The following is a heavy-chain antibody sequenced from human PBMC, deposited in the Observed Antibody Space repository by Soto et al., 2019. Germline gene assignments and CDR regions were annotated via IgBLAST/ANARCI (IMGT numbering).Heavy chain of an antibody. Sequence: GGSLRLSCAASGFTFSSYDMHWVRQATGKGLEWVSAIGTAGDTYYPGSVKGRFTISRENAKNSLYLQMNSLRAGDTAVYYCARVQRCSSTSCYGGFDYWGQGTLVTVSS. V-gene: IGHV3-13*01. J-gene: IGHJ4*02. CDR3: ARVQRCSSTSCYGGFDY. D-gene: IGHD2-2*01. CDR2: IGTAGDT. CDR1: GFTFSSYD.